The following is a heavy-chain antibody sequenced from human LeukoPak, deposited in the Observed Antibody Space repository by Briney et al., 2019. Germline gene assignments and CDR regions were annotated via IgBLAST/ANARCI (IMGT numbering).Heavy chain of an antibody. D-gene: IGHD3-22*01. V-gene: IGHV1-46*01. Sequence: ASVKVSCKASGYSFTSNYMHWVRQAPGQGLEWMGIINPSGGSTSYAQKFQGRVTMTRDTSTSTVYMELSSLRSEDTAVYYCARTLHYDSSGYPGEDDAFDIWGQGTMVTVSS. CDR1: GYSFTSNY. J-gene: IGHJ3*02. CDR2: INPSGGST. CDR3: ARTLHYDSSGYPGEDDAFDI.